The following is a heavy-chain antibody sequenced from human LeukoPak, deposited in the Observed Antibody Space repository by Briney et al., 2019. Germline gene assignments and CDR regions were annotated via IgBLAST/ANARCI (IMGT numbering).Heavy chain of an antibody. CDR3: ARRVGAYSHPYDY. V-gene: IGHV3-23*01. CDR2: ISGSGGTT. D-gene: IGHD4/OR15-4a*01. Sequence: GGSLRPSCAASGFTFSSFAMNWVRQAPGKGLEWVSSISGSGGTTYYAGSVKGRFTISRDNSKNTLYLQMNSLRAEDTAVYYCARRVGAYSHPYDYWGQGTLVTVSS. J-gene: IGHJ4*02. CDR1: GFTFSSFA.